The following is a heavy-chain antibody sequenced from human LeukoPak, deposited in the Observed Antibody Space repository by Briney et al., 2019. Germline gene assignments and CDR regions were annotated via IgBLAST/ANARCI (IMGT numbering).Heavy chain of an antibody. D-gene: IGHD3-10*01. V-gene: IGHV3-23*01. Sequence: QPGGSLRLSCAASGFTFSSYAMSWVRQAPGKGLEWVSAISGSGGSTYYADSVKGRFTISRDNSKNTLYLQMNNLRAEDTAVYYCASEDILLWFGSPMDVWGQGTTVTVSS. J-gene: IGHJ6*02. CDR1: GFTFSSYA. CDR3: ASEDILLWFGSPMDV. CDR2: ISGSGGST.